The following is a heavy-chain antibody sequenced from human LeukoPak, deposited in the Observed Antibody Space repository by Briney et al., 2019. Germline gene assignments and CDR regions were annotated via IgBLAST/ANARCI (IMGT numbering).Heavy chain of an antibody. V-gene: IGHV1-18*01. Sequence: ASVKVSCKASGYTFTSSGISWVRQAPGQGLEWMGWISLYSVNTKYAQNLQGRVAMTTDTSTSTAYMELRSLRSDDTAVYYCARGTSYGDFSLDFWGQGTLDTVSS. D-gene: IGHD4-17*01. CDR1: GYTFTSSG. CDR2: ISLYSVNT. CDR3: ARGTSYGDFSLDF. J-gene: IGHJ4*02.